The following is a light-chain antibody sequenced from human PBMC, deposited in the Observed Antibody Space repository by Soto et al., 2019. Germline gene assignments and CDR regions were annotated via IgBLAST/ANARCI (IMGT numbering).Light chain of an antibody. J-gene: IGKJ1*01. CDR2: QTS. V-gene: IGKV1-5*03. CDR3: QQCNTYST. Sequence: DIKMTQSPSILSASVGDRVTITCRASQNINNWLAWYQQKPGRAPNLLIYQTSNVESGDPSRFSGSGSGTEFTLTISSVQPDDFSTYYCQQCNTYSTFGQGTTVEIK. CDR1: QNINNW.